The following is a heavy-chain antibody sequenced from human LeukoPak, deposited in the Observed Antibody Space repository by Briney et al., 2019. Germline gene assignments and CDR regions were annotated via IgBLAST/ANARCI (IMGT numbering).Heavy chain of an antibody. D-gene: IGHD3-9*01. CDR1: GFTFSSYI. V-gene: IGHV3-21*01. J-gene: IGHJ4*02. CDR2: ISSSSDYI. Sequence: GGSLRLSCAASGFTFSSYIMNWVRQAPGEGLEWVSSISSSSDYIYYVDSVKGRFTISRDNAKKSLYLQMNSLRAEDTAVYYCAGGTGFIIKDWGQGTLVTVSS. CDR3: AGGTGFIIKD.